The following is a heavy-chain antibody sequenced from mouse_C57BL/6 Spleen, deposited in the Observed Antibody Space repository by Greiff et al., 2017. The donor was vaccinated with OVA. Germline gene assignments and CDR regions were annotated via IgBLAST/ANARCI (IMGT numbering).Heavy chain of an antibody. CDR1: GYTFTSYW. J-gene: IGHJ1*03. D-gene: IGHD4-1*01. CDR2: IHPNSGST. V-gene: IGHV1-64*01. Sequence: QVQLQQPGAELVKPGASVKLSCKASGYTFTSYWMHWVKQRPGQGLEWIGMIHPNSGSTNYNEKFKSKATLTVDKSSSTAYMQLSSLTSEDSAVYYCAREGELGHFEVWGTGTTVTVSS. CDR3: AREGELGHFEV.